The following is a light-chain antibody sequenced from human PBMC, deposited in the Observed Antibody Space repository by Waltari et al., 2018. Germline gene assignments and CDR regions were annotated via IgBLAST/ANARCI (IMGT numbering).Light chain of an antibody. CDR1: QSITDY. CDR2: AAS. J-gene: IGKJ4*01. Sequence: DIQMTQSPSSLSASVGDRVTITCRASQSITDYLNWYQQMPGKAPKLLIYAASNSQSGVPSRFSGSGSGTDFTLTISNLRPEDSATYYCQQSHSSTLTFGGGTKVEIK. CDR3: QQSHSSTLT. V-gene: IGKV1-39*01.